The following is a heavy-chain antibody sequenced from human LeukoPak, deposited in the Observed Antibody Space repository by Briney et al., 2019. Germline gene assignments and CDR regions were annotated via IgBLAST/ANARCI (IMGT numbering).Heavy chain of an antibody. D-gene: IGHD3-10*01. Sequence: GESLKISCKGSGYSFTAYWITWVRQMPGKGLEWMGRIDPSDSYTNYSPSFQAHVTISADKSISTAYLQWSSLKASDTAMYYCARRVTMVRGTHDAFDIWGQGTMVTVSS. CDR2: IDPSDSYT. J-gene: IGHJ3*02. CDR3: ARRVTMVRGTHDAFDI. CDR1: GYSFTAYW. V-gene: IGHV5-10-1*01.